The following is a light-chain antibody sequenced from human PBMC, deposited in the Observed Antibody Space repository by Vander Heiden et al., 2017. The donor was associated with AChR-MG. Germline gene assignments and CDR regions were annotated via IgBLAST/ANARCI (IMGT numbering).Light chain of an antibody. V-gene: IGKV1-9*01. CDR2: GAS. CDR3: QSLVSFPYI. Sequence: IQLTQSPSSLSASVGDRVTVACRASHDISDYVAWYQKKPGEAPRFLVYGASLLQSGVPSRFSDSGSGTDFTLTISSLQPEDFATYYCQSLVSFPYIFGQGTKLEI. J-gene: IGKJ2*01. CDR1: HDISDY.